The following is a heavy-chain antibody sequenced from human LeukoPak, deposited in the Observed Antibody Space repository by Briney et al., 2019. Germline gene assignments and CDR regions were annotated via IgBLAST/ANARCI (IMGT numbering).Heavy chain of an antibody. D-gene: IGHD2-21*02. CDR1: GYTFTSYG. Sequence: ASVKVSCKASGYTFTSYGISWVRQAPGQGLEWMGWISAYNGNTNYAQKLQGRVTMTTETPTSTAYMERRSVRAEDTAVYYCARDLRRRVTAIGYGPREYYYYMDVWGKGTTVTISS. CDR3: ARDLRRRVTAIGYGPREYYYYMDV. CDR2: ISAYNGNT. J-gene: IGHJ6*03. V-gene: IGHV1-18*01.